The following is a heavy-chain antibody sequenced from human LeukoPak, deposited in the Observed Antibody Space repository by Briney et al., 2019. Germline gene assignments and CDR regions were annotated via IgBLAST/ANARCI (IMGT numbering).Heavy chain of an antibody. CDR1: GFTFSSYG. D-gene: IGHD6-6*01. J-gene: IGHJ4*02. CDR3: VLGARYSSSSHPFDY. CDR2: IWYDGSNK. Sequence: GGSLRLSCAASGFTFSSYGMHWVRQAPGKGLEWVAVIWYDGSNKYYADSVKGRFTISRDNSKNTLYLQMNSLRAEDTAVYYCVLGARYSSSSHPFDYWGQGTLVTVSS. V-gene: IGHV3-33*01.